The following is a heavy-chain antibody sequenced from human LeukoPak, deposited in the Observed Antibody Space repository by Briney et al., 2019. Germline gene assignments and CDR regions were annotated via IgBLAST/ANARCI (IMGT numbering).Heavy chain of an antibody. CDR2: ITYDGSNT. CDR3: AGSSSTARSYFDY. Sequence: PGTSLRLSYATSGFTFSSSTMRWVRQAPGKGLEGVAFITYDGSNTYYRDSVEGRFTISRDDSKNTVYLQMNSLRAEDTAVYYCAGSSSTARSYFDYWGQGILVTVSS. V-gene: IGHV3-30*04. CDR1: GFTFSSST. D-gene: IGHD5-18*01. J-gene: IGHJ4*02.